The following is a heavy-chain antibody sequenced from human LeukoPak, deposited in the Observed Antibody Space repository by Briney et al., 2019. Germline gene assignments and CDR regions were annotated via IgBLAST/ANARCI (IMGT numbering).Heavy chain of an antibody. D-gene: IGHD4-17*01. CDR2: LGSSNNKI. J-gene: IGHJ3*02. V-gene: IGHV3-21*01. CDR3: ARGADDYGDYENAFDI. Sequence: PGGSLRLSCAASGFTLSSYIMNWVRRAPGKGLEWVSSLGSSNNKIYYADSVKGRFTISRDNAKNSLYLQMNSLRVEDTAVYYCARGADDYGDYENAFDIWGQGTMVTVSS. CDR1: GFTLSSYI.